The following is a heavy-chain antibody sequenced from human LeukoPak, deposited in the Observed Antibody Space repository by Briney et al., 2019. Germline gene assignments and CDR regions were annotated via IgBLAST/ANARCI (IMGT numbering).Heavy chain of an antibody. V-gene: IGHV3-48*03. CDR1: GFTFTDYE. Sequence: GGSLRLSCAASGFTFTDYEMNLVRQAPGKGLEWVSYISVSGSTIYSAASVKGRFTISRDNSKNSLYLQMSSLRAEDTAIYYCARDRYTYGPIDNWGQGTLVTVSS. CDR2: ISVSGSTI. CDR3: ARDRYTYGPIDN. D-gene: IGHD5-18*01. J-gene: IGHJ4*02.